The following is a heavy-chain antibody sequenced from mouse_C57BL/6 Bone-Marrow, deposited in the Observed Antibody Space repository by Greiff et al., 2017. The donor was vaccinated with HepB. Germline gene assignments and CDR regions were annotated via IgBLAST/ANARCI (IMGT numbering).Heavy chain of an antibody. CDR2: IWSGGST. CDR3: ARNWRLRRSNFDV. D-gene: IGHD2-4*01. CDR1: GFSLTSYG. J-gene: IGHJ1*03. V-gene: IGHV2-2*01. Sequence: QVQLQQSGPGLVQPSQSLSITCTVSGFSLTSYGVHWVRQSPGKGLEWLGVIWSGGSTDYNAAFISRLSISKDNSKSQVFFKMNSLQADDTAIYYCARNWRLRRSNFDVWGTGTTVTVSS.